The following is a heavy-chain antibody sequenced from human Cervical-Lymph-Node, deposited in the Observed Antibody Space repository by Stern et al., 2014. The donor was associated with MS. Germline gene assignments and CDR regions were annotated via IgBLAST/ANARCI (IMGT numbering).Heavy chain of an antibody. D-gene: IGHD3-16*01. V-gene: IGHV1-69*01. CDR3: ALGEFGHYFEY. CDR1: GGTFSSSG. CDR2: IIPIIGTA. Sequence: VQLVESGAEVEKPGSSVKVSCRASGGTFSSSGISWVRQAPGQGLEWMGGIIPIIGTANYAQKYQGRVTITADESTSTADMELSRLRSEDTAIYYCALGEFGHYFEYWGQGTLVTVSS. J-gene: IGHJ4*02.